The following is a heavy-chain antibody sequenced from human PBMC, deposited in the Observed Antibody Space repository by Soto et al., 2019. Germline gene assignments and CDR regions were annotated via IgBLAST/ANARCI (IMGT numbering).Heavy chain of an antibody. D-gene: IGHD3-10*01. CDR1: GGSISSGGYY. CDR2: IYYSGST. CDR3: ARDRYGVRGFIILCGMDV. Sequence: QVQLQESGPGLVKPSQTLSLTCTFSGGSISSGGYYWSWIRQHPGKGLEWIGYIYYSGSTYYNPSLKSRVTISVDTSKHQFSLKLSSVTAADTAVYYCARDRYGVRGFIILCGMDVWGQGTTVTVSS. V-gene: IGHV4-31*03. J-gene: IGHJ6*01.